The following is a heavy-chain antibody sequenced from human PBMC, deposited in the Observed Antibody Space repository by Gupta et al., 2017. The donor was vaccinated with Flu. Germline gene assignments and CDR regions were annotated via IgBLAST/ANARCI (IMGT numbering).Heavy chain of an antibody. J-gene: IGHJ5*02. CDR2: ISTYTGEP. D-gene: IGHD2-8*01. V-gene: IGHV1-18*03. CDR1: GYTFTSYG. Sequence: QVQLLQSESELREPGASVKVSCKPSGYTFTSYGIVWVRQAPGQGLEWVGWISTYTGEPEYAQKFQGRVTMTADTSTSTVYMEMSSLTSDDMGIYYCARRLVRHCTNTYCQANWFDPWGPGTPVIVSS. CDR3: ARRLVRHCTNTYCQANWFDP.